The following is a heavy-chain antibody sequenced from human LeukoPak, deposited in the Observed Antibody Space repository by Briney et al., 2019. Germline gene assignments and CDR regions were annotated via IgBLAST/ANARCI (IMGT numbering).Heavy chain of an antibody. V-gene: IGHV4-59*08. CDR1: GGSISSYC. D-gene: IGHD6-19*01. CDR3: ASTSRSGWYYYYGMDV. CDR2: IYYSGST. Sequence: SETLSLTCTVSGGSISSYCWSWIRQPPGKGLEWIGYIYYSGSTNYNPSLKSRVTISVDTPKNQFSLKLSSVTAADTAVYYCASTSRSGWYYYYGMDVWGQGTTVTVSS. J-gene: IGHJ6*02.